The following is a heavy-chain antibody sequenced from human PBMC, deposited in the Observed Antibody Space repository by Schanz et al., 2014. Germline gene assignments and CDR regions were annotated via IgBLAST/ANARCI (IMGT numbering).Heavy chain of an antibody. V-gene: IGHV1-8*01. CDR2: MNPDSGNT. J-gene: IGHJ4*02. Sequence: VQLVQSGAEVKRPGASVRVSCKASGYTFTSYDFIWVRQAPGQGLEWMGWMNPDSGNTGYAQKFQGRVTVTSDTSTSTVYMELSGLRSEDTAVYYCAGAFDSSGYYFDYWGQGTLVTVSS. D-gene: IGHD3-22*01. CDR3: AGAFDSSGYYFDY. CDR1: GYTFTSYD.